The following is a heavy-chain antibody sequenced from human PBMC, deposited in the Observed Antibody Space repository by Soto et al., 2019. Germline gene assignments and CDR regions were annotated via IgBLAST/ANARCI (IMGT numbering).Heavy chain of an antibody. V-gene: IGHV1-18*04. CDR2: VSPYNGGI. Sequence: QVRLVQSGTEMKRPGASVKVSCEASGYSFSSYGFNWVRQAPGQGLEWMGWVSPYNGGINYGQKFQGRLTMTTERSTSTAYMELPGLTLDDTPVYYCARDLLSWTTEAVSSVYWGQGTLVTVSS. CDR3: ARDLLSWTTEAVSSVY. D-gene: IGHD4-17*01. CDR1: GYSFSSYG. J-gene: IGHJ4*02.